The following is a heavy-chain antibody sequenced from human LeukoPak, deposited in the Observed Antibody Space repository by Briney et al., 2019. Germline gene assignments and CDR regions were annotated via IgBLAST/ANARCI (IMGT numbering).Heavy chain of an antibody. CDR3: ASGAQLWLIGP. D-gene: IGHD5-18*01. CDR2: INPSGGST. Sequence: GASVKVSCKASEYTFTSYYMHWVRQAPGQGLEWMGIINPSGGSTSYAQKFQGRVTMTRDTSTSTVYMELSSLRSEDTAVYYCASGAQLWLIGPWGQGTLVTVSS. J-gene: IGHJ4*02. CDR1: EYTFTSYY. V-gene: IGHV1-46*01.